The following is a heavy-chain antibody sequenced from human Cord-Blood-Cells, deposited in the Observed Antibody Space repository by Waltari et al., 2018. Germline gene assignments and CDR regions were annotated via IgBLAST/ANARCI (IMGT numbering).Heavy chain of an antibody. CDR1: GFTFSSSA. CDR3: ARTYYYDSSGDDAFDI. V-gene: IGHV3-30-3*01. CDR2: ISYDGSNK. D-gene: IGHD3-22*01. J-gene: IGHJ3*02. Sequence: QVQLVESGGGVVQPGRSLRLSCAASGFTFSSSAMHWVRQAPGKGLEWVAVISYDGSNKYYADSVKGRFTISRDNSKNTLYLQMNSLRAEDTAVYYCARTYYYDSSGDDAFDIWGQGTMVTVSS.